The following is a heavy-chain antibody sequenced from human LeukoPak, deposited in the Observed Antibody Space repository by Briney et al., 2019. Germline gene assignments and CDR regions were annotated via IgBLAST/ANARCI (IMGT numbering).Heavy chain of an antibody. Sequence: GGSLRLSCAASGFTFSSYGMHWVRQAPGKGLEWVAFIRYDGSNKYYADSVKGRFTISRDNSKNTLYLQMNSLRAEDTAVYYCAKDPYYYDSSGYPHFDYWGQGTLVTVSS. J-gene: IGHJ4*02. D-gene: IGHD3-22*01. CDR2: IRYDGSNK. V-gene: IGHV3-30*02. CDR1: GFTFSSYG. CDR3: AKDPYYYDSSGYPHFDY.